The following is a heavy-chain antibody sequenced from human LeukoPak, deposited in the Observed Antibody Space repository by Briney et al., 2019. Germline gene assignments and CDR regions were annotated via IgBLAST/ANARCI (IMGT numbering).Heavy chain of an antibody. J-gene: IGHJ4*02. CDR1: GFTFSSYG. CDR3: AKDRESNIVLVPAAVDY. D-gene: IGHD2-2*01. Sequence: PGGSLRLSCAASGFTFSSYGMHWVRQAPGKGLEWVAFIRYDGTNKYYADSVKGRFTISRDNSKKKLDLQMNSLRAEDTAVYYCAKDRESNIVLVPAAVDYWGQGTLVTVSS. CDR2: IRYDGTNK. V-gene: IGHV3-30*02.